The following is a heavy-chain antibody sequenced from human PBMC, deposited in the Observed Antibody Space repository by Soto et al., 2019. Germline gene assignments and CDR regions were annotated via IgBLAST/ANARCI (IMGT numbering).Heavy chain of an antibody. J-gene: IGHJ6*02. CDR1: GGSFSGYY. CDR2: INHSGST. Sequence: SETLSLTCAVYGGSFSGYYWSWIRQPPGKGLEWIGEINHSGSTNYNPSLKSRVTISVDTSKNQFSLKLSSVTAADTAVYYCASAGPFYDFWSGYYGGTYYYGMDVWGQGTMVTVSS. CDR3: ASAGPFYDFWSGYYGGTYYYGMDV. D-gene: IGHD3-3*01. V-gene: IGHV4-34*01.